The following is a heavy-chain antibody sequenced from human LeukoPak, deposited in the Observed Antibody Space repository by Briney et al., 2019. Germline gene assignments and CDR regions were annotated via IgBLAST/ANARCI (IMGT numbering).Heavy chain of an antibody. D-gene: IGHD3-22*01. Sequence: PSETLSLTCTVSGGSISSSSYYWGWIRQPPGKGLEWIGSIYYSGSTNYNPSLKSRVIISVDTSKNQFSLKLSSVTAADAAVYYCARRAHFRDSNGYYLYYFDYWGQGTLVTVSS. V-gene: IGHV4-39*07. CDR2: IYYSGST. CDR3: ARRAHFRDSNGYYLYYFDY. J-gene: IGHJ4*02. CDR1: GGSISSSSYY.